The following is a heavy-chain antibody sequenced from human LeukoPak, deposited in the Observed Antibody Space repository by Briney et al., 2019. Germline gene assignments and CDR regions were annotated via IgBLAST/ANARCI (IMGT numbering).Heavy chain of an antibody. V-gene: IGHV1-18*01. Sequence: GASVKVSCKASGYTFISYGISWVRQAPGQGLDLVGWISAYNGNTNYAQQFQGRVTMTTDTSTSTAYMELRSLRSDDTAVYYCARGHRTAAYDSTGSDYWGQGTLVTVSS. CDR3: ARGHRTAAYDSTGSDY. D-gene: IGHD3-22*01. J-gene: IGHJ4*02. CDR1: GYTFISYG. CDR2: ISAYNGNT.